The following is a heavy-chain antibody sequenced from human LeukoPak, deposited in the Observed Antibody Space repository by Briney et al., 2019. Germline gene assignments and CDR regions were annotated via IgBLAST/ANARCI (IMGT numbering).Heavy chain of an antibody. CDR3: AREVGPFDY. D-gene: IGHD1-26*01. CDR2: INNDGSST. Sequence: GGSLRLSCAASGFTFNNYWMHWVRQAPGKGLVWVSRINNDGSSTTYADSVKGRFTISRDNSKNTLYLQMNSLRAEDTAVYYCAREVGPFDYWGQGTLVTVSS. V-gene: IGHV3-74*01. J-gene: IGHJ4*02. CDR1: GFTFNNYW.